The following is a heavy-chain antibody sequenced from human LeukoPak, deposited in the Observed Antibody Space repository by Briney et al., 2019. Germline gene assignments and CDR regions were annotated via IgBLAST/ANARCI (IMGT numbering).Heavy chain of an antibody. CDR2: ISYDGSYQ. CDR1: GFTFSAYG. CDR3: ARERRRDGYNYKDY. Sequence: EAGGSLRLSCAVSGFTFSAYGMHWVRQAPGKGLEWVAVISYDGSYQAYADSVKGRFTVFRDSSKSTLYLQLNSLRPEDTGLYYCARERRRDGYNYKDYWGQGTQVSVSS. V-gene: IGHV3-30*04. J-gene: IGHJ4*02. D-gene: IGHD5-24*01.